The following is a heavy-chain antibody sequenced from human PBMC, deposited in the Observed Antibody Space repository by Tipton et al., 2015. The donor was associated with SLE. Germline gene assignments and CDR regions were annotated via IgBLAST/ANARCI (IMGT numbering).Heavy chain of an antibody. D-gene: IGHD1-26*01. V-gene: IGHV3-53*01. CDR3: AKGRGRSRLSFDC. Sequence: SLRLSCAAFGLTVRSNYMSWVRQAPRKGLEWVSVIYSGGDIFYADAVRGRFTISRDISKNTMYLQMNSLRAEDTAVYYCAKGRGRSRLSFDCWGQGTLVTVSS. J-gene: IGHJ4*02. CDR1: GLTVRSNY. CDR2: IYSGGDI.